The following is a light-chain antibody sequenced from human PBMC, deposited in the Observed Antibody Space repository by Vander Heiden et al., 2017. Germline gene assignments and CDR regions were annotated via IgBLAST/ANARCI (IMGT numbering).Light chain of an antibody. V-gene: IGKV1-39*01. CDR1: QTITTY. J-gene: IGKJ3*01. Sequence: IQMTQSSSSLSASLGDRVTITCRTSQTITTYLNWYQQKPGKAPKLLIYAASILQSGVPSRFSGSGSGTDFTLTISSLQPEDIATYYCQQSHSTSLTFGPGTRVDVK. CDR2: AAS. CDR3: QQSHSTSLT.